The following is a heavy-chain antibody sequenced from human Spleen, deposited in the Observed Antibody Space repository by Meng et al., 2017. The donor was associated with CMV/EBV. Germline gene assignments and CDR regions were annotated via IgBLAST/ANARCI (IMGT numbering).Heavy chain of an antibody. D-gene: IGHD2-2*01. Sequence: SETLSLTCTVSGGSISSSSYYWGWIRQPPGKGLEWIGSIYYSGSTYYNPSLKSRVTISVDTSKNQFSLKLSSVTAADTAVYYCARDRGGYCNTTSCYLLGFLSGMDVWGQGTTVTVSS. CDR3: ARDRGGYCNTTSCYLLGFLSGMDV. CDR2: IYYSGST. V-gene: IGHV4-39*07. CDR1: GGSISSSSYY. J-gene: IGHJ6*02.